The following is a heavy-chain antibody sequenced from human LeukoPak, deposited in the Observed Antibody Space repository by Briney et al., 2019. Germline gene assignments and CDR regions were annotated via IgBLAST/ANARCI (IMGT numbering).Heavy chain of an antibody. J-gene: IGHJ4*02. CDR2: IIPIFGTA. CDR3: ARDLGCSYGYGY. Sequence: SVKVSCKASGYTFTSYNISWVRQAPGQGLEWMGGIIPIFGTANYAQKFQGRVTITADESTSTAYMELSSLRSEDTAVYYCARDLGCSYGYGYWGQGTLVTVSS. CDR1: GYTFTSYN. D-gene: IGHD5-18*01. V-gene: IGHV1-69*13.